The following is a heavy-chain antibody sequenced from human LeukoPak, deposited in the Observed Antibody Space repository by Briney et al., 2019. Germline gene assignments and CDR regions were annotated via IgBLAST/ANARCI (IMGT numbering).Heavy chain of an antibody. CDR2: IKSKTDGGTT. CDR1: GFTFSSYT. V-gene: IGHV3-15*07. CDR3: STTYYYDSSEGY. Sequence: GGSLRLSCAASGFTFSSYTMHWVRQAPGEGLEWVGRIKSKTDGGTTDYAAPVKGRFTISRDDSKNTLYLQMNSLKTEDTAVYYCSTTYYYDSSEGYWGQGTLVTVSS. J-gene: IGHJ4*02. D-gene: IGHD3-22*01.